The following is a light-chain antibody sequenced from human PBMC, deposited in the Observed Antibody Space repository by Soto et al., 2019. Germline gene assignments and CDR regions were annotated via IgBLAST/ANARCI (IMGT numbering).Light chain of an antibody. Sequence: DIVMTQSPLSLPVTPGGPASISCRSSESLLNSNGYNYLDWYLQKPGQSPQLLIHLGSSRASGVPDRFSGSGSGTDFTLTISRVEAEDVGFYYCMQALQAPLTFGQGTKVDIK. CDR1: ESLLNSNGYNY. CDR2: LGS. V-gene: IGKV2-28*01. CDR3: MQALQAPLT. J-gene: IGKJ1*01.